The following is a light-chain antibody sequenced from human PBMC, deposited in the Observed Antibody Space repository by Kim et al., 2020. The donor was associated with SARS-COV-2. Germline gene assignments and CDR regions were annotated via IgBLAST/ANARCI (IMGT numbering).Light chain of an antibody. Sequence: QKVTISCSGSSSNIGNNYVSWYQQLPGTAPKLLIYDNNKRPSGIPDRFSGSKSGTSATLGITGLQTGDEADYYCGTWDSSLSAFYVFGTGTQLTVL. CDR3: GTWDSSLSAFYV. V-gene: IGLV1-51*01. CDR2: DNN. CDR1: SSNIGNNY. J-gene: IGLJ1*01.